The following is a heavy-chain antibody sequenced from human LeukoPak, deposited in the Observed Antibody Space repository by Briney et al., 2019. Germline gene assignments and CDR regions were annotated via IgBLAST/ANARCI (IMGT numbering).Heavy chain of an antibody. CDR3: AGDYGSGSYRFDY. CDR2: IYYSGST. J-gene: IGHJ4*02. CDR1: GGSFSSCS. D-gene: IGHD3-10*01. V-gene: IGHV4-59*12. Sequence: PSETLSLTCTVSGGSFSSCSWSWIRQPPGKGLEWIAYIYYSGSTTYNPSLKSRVILSLDRSKHQFSLKLSSLTAADTAVYYCAGDYGSGSYRFDYWGQGTLVTVSS.